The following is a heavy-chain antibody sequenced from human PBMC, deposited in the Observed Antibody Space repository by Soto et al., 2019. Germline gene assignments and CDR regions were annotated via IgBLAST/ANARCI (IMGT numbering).Heavy chain of an antibody. CDR2: VYYSGST. J-gene: IGHJ5*02. V-gene: IGHV4-39*01. CDR1: GDSITWTSCY. CDR3: ARHTRNQFDP. Sequence: SETLSLTCTLSGDSITWTSCYWGWIRQPPGKGLEWVGDVYYSGSTYYNPSLKSRLTMSIDTSKGQFSLKMSSVTAADTAVYYCARHTRNQFDPWGQGTLVTVSS.